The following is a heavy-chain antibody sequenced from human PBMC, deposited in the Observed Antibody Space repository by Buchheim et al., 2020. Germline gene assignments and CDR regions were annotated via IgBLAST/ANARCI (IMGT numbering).Heavy chain of an antibody. V-gene: IGHV3-15*01. J-gene: IGHJ4*02. CDR3: TTVPGLGYCSGGSCKAWRDY. D-gene: IGHD2-15*01. CDR1: GFTFSNAW. CDR2: IKSKTGGGTT. Sequence: EVQLVESGGGLVKPGGSLRLSCAASGFTFSNAWMSWVRQAPGKGLEWVGRIKSKTGGGTTDYAAPVKGSFTISRDASQKTLYLQMNSLKTEDTAVYYCTTVPGLGYCSGGSCKAWRDYWGQGTL.